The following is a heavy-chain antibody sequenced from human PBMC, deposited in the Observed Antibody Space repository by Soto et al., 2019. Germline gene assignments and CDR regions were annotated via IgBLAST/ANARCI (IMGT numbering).Heavy chain of an antibody. CDR1: GGSISSYY. Sequence: SETLSLTCTVSGGSISSYYWSWIRQPPGKGLEWIGYIYYSGSTNYNPSLKSRVTISVDTSKNQFSLKLSSVTAADTAVYYCARADGIAAAGTNYYYGMDVWGQGTAVTVSS. D-gene: IGHD6-13*01. CDR2: IYYSGST. V-gene: IGHV4-59*01. J-gene: IGHJ6*02. CDR3: ARADGIAAAGTNYYYGMDV.